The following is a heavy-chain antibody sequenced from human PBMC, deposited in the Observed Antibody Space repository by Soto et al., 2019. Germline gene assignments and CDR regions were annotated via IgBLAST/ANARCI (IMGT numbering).Heavy chain of an antibody. J-gene: IGHJ6*02. CDR2: IMPIFRTP. CDR1: GGTFTTSA. D-gene: IGHD5-12*01. V-gene: IGHV1-69*05. CDR3: ARDKDRLQLGGNYYYILDV. Sequence: QVQLEQSGAEVKRPGSSVKVSCKASGGTFTTSAISWVRQAPGQGLEWMAGIMPIFRTPDYAQKFQGRVPXTXDXSTSTAYMELSGLRSDDTAVYYCARDKDRLQLGGNYYYILDVWGQGTTVTVSS.